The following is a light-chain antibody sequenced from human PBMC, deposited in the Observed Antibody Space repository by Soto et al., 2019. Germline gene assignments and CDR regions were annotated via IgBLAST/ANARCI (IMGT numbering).Light chain of an antibody. CDR3: TSYKNLSYLAGV. CDR2: DVS. V-gene: IGLV2-14*04. Sequence: IACCCMRKNSDVRGYNYVSWYQQHPGKAPKLIIYDVSNRPSGVSNRFSGSNSGNTASLTISGLQAEDESGSYYTSYKNLSYLAGVFGTRTKVTGL. CDR1: NSDVRGYNY. J-gene: IGLJ1*01.